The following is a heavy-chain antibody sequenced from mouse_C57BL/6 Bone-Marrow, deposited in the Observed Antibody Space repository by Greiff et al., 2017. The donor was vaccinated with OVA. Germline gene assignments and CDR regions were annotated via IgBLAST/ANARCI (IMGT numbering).Heavy chain of an antibody. V-gene: IGHV1-64*01. CDR2: IHPNSGST. Sequence: QVQLQQPGAELVKPGASVKLSCKASGYTFTSYWMHWVKQRPGQGLEWIGMIHPNSGSTNYNEKFKSKATLTVDKSSSTAYMQLSSLTSEDTAIYYCARILYYDYDYWGQGTTLTVSS. D-gene: IGHD2-4*01. J-gene: IGHJ2*01. CDR3: ARILYYDYDY. CDR1: GYTFTSYW.